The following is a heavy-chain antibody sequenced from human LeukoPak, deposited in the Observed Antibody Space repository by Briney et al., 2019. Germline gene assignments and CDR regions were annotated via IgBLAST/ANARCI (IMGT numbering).Heavy chain of an antibody. CDR3: AKDPTGRGSYYFDY. D-gene: IGHD1-26*01. J-gene: IGHJ4*02. V-gene: IGHV3-23*01. CDR1: GFTFSSYA. Sequence: PGGSLRLSCAASGFTFSSYAMSWVRQAPGKGLEWVSAISGSGGSTYYADSVKGRFTISGDNSKNTLYLQMNSLRAEDTAVYYCAKDPTGRGSYYFDYWGQGTLVTVSS. CDR2: ISGSGGST.